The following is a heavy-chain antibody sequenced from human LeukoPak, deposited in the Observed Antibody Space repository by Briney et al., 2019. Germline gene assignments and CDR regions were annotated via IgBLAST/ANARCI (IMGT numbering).Heavy chain of an antibody. J-gene: IGHJ4*02. Sequence: PGGSLRLSCAASGFTFSSYGMHWVRQAPGKGLEWVAIISYDGSNKYYADSVKGRFTISRDNSKNTLYLQMNGLRAEDAAVYYCAKKQLRWELLAYYFDYWGQGTLVTVSS. CDR1: GFTFSSYG. D-gene: IGHD1-26*01. CDR3: AKKQLRWELLAYYFDY. CDR2: ISYDGSNK. V-gene: IGHV3-30-3*02.